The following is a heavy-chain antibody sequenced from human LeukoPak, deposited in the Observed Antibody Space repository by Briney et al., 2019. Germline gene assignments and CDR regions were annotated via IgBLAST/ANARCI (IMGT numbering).Heavy chain of an antibody. V-gene: IGHV3-30*04. D-gene: IGHD1-26*01. Sequence: GGSLRLSCAASGFTFSTYPIHWVRQAPGKGLEWVALISYDGNNKYYADSVKGRFTISRDSSRNTLYLQMNSLKTEDTAVYYCARERLSGSYNGGYFDYWGQGTLVTVSS. J-gene: IGHJ4*02. CDR3: ARERLSGSYNGGYFDY. CDR2: ISYDGNNK. CDR1: GFTFSTYP.